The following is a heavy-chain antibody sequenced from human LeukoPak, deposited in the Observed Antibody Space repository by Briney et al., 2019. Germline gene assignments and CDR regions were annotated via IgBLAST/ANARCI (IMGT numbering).Heavy chain of an antibody. D-gene: IGHD2-2*01. CDR1: GGSVSSGGYS. Sequence: SETLSLTCAVSGGSVSSGGYSWSWIRQPPGKGLEWIGYIYDSGSTYYNPSLKSRVIISVDTSKNHFSLNLSSVTAADTAVYYCARDRCNSTTCASRGAFDIWGQGTMVTVSS. J-gene: IGHJ3*02. V-gene: IGHV4-30-2*01. CDR2: IYDSGST. CDR3: ARDRCNSTTCASRGAFDI.